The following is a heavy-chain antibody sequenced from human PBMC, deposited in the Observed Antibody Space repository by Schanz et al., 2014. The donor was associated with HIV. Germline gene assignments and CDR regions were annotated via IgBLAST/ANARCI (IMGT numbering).Heavy chain of an antibody. CDR1: GFTFSTYA. Sequence: EVQLLESGGGLVQPGGSLRLSCAASGFTFSTYAMNWVRQARGKGVEWVSVVYIGGSTFYANSVKGRFTISRDDSKNTVYLQMNSLRAEDTAVYCCASGVRGRYYYYGMDVWGQGTTVTVSS. CDR2: VYIGGST. CDR3: ASGVRGRYYYYGMDV. D-gene: IGHD1-26*01. J-gene: IGHJ6*02. V-gene: IGHV3-23*03.